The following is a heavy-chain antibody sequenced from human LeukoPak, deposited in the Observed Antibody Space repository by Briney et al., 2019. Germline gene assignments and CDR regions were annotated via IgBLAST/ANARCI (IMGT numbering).Heavy chain of an antibody. Sequence: PGGSLRLSCAASGFTFSSYWMSWVRQAPGKGLEWVANIKQDGSEKYYVDSVKGRFTISRDNAKNPLYLQMNSLRAEDTAVYYCARDASGYALYFDYWGQGTLVTVSS. J-gene: IGHJ4*02. CDR2: IKQDGSEK. CDR1: GFTFSSYW. D-gene: IGHD5-12*01. V-gene: IGHV3-7*01. CDR3: ARDASGYALYFDY.